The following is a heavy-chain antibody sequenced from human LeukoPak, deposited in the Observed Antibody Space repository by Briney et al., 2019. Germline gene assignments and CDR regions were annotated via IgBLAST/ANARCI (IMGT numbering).Heavy chain of an antibody. CDR3: ARTMAVHAFDI. J-gene: IGHJ3*02. CDR1: GYTFTSYG. Sequence: ASVKVSCKASGYTFTSYGISWVRQAPGQGLEWMGWISAYNGNTNYAQKFQGRVTMTTDTSTTTVYMELRSLRSDDTAVYYCARTMAVHAFDIWGQGTMVTVSS. V-gene: IGHV1-18*01. D-gene: IGHD3-10*01. CDR2: ISAYNGNT.